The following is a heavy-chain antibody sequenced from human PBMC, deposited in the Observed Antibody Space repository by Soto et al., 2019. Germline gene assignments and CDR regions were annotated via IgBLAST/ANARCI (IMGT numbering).Heavy chain of an antibody. V-gene: IGHV1-3*01. CDR3: AVYDILTGYYRGWFDP. CDR2: INAGNGNT. CDR1: GYTFTSYA. D-gene: IGHD3-9*01. Sequence: ASVKVSCKASGYTFTSYAMHWVRQAPGQRLEWMGWINAGNGNTKYSQKFQGRVTITRDTSASTAYMELSSLRSEDTAVYYCAVYDILTGYYRGWFDPWGQGTLVTVSS. J-gene: IGHJ5*02.